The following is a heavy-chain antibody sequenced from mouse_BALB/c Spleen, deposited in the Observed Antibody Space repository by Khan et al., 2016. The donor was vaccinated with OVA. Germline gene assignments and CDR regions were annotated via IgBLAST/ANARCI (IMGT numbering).Heavy chain of an antibody. J-gene: IGHJ2*01. CDR2: INSNGGST. Sequence: EVGLVESGGGLVQPGGSLKLSCAASGFTFSSYGMSWVRQTPDKRLELVATINSNGGSTYYPDSVKGRFTISRDNAKNTLYLQMSSLKSEDTAMYYCARMARTINWGQGTTLTVSS. CDR3: ARMARTIN. V-gene: IGHV5-6-3*01. CDR1: GFTFSSYG.